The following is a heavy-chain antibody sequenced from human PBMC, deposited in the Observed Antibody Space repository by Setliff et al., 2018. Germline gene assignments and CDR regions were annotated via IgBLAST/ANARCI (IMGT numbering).Heavy chain of an antibody. CDR1: GYTFTSYA. Sequence: ASVKVSCKASGYTFTSYAMHWVRQAPGQRLEWMGWINAGNGNTKYSQKFQGRVTITRDTSASTAYMELSSLRSEDTAVYYCARDGFEIVVVPAAIYYYYYMVVWGKGTTVTVSS. V-gene: IGHV1-3*01. D-gene: IGHD2-2*01. J-gene: IGHJ6*03. CDR2: INAGNGNT. CDR3: ARDGFEIVVVPAAIYYYYYMVV.